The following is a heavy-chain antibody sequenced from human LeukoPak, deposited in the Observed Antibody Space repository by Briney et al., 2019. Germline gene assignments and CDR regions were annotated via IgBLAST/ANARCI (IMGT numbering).Heavy chain of an antibody. CDR3: ARGTVTNRKIRPEYYYYGMDV. V-gene: IGHV1-69*04. J-gene: IGHJ6*02. CDR2: IIPIFGIA. D-gene: IGHD4-17*01. Sequence: GASVKVSCKASGGTFSSYAISWVRQAPGQGLEWVGRIIPIFGIANYAQKFQGRVTITADKSTSTAYMELSSLRSEDTAVYYCARGTVTNRKIRPEYYYYGMDVWGQGTTVTVSS. CDR1: GGTFSSYA.